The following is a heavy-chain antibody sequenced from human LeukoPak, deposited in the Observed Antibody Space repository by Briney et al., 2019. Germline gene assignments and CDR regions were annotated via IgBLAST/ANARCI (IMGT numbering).Heavy chain of an antibody. J-gene: IGHJ3*02. D-gene: IGHD3-10*01. CDR3: ARVSPDYYGSGSYYHDAFDI. Sequence: SETLSLTCAVYGGSFSGYYWSWIRQPPGKGLEWIGEINHSGSTNYNPSLKSRVTISVDTSKNQFSLKLSSVTAADTAVYYCARVSPDYYGSGSYYHDAFDIWGQGTMVTVSS. V-gene: IGHV4-34*01. CDR2: INHSGST. CDR1: GGSFSGYY.